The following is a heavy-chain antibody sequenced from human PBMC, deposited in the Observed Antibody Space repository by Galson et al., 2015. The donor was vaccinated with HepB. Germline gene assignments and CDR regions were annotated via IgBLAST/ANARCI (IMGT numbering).Heavy chain of an antibody. CDR1: GFTFSSYG. V-gene: IGHV3-33*01. CDR2: IWYDGSNK. CDR3: ARDPSGYYYDSSGYYLDY. D-gene: IGHD3-22*01. J-gene: IGHJ4*02. Sequence: SLRLSCAASGFTFSSYGMHWVRQAPGKGLEWVAVIWYDGSNKYYADSVKGRFTISRDNSKNTLYLQMNSLRAEDTAVYYCARDPSGYYYDSSGYYLDYWGQGTLVTVSS.